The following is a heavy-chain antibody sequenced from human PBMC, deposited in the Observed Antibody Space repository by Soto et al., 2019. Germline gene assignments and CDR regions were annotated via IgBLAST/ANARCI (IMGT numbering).Heavy chain of an antibody. Sequence: QLQLQESGPGLVKLSETLSLTCSVSGGTITRGDHFWSWVRQSPGKGLEWLGYIYYSGSTYYNPSLKGRVMMTIDTSKHQFSLNLSSVTAADTAVFYCGRGQTAIDVWGQGTTVTVSS. CDR3: GRGQTAIDV. D-gene: IGHD5-18*01. CDR2: IYYSGST. J-gene: IGHJ6*02. CDR1: GGTITRGDHF. V-gene: IGHV4-30-4*01.